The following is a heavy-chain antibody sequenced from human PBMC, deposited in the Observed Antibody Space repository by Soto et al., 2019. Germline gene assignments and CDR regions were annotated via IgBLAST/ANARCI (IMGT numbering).Heavy chain of an antibody. CDR3: AKDRHCTNDALDI. CDR2: ISWNSGSI. CDR1: GFTFDDYA. Sequence: LRLSCAASGFTFDDYAMHWVRQAPGKGLEWVSGISWNSGSIGYADSVKGRFTISRDNAKNSLYLQMNSLRAEDTALYYCAKDRHCTNDALDIWGQATMVTVAS. V-gene: IGHV3-9*01. J-gene: IGHJ3*02. D-gene: IGHD2-8*01.